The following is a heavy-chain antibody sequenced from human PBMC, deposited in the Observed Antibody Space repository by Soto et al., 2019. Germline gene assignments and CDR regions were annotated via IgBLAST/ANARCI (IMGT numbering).Heavy chain of an antibody. V-gene: IGHV4-61*08. Sequence: SETLSLTCTVSGGSISSGGYYWSWIRQPPGKGLEWIGYIYHSGSSNYNPSLKSRVTILLDTSKNQLSLKLSSVTAADTAVYYCARGYNDFWSGYFTWFDPWGQGTLVTVSS. CDR3: ARGYNDFWSGYFTWFDP. CDR2: IYHSGSS. D-gene: IGHD3-3*01. J-gene: IGHJ5*02. CDR1: GGSISSGGYY.